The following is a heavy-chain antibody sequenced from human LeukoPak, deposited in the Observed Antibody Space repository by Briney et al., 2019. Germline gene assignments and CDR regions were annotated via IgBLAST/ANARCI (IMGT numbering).Heavy chain of an antibody. CDR3: ARDLWSGDTNWFDP. V-gene: IGHV3-7*03. CDR2: IKQDGSEK. CDR1: GFTFSSYW. J-gene: IGHJ5*02. Sequence: PGGSLRLSCAASGFTFSSYWMSWVRQAPGKGLEWVANIKQDGSEKYYVDSVKGRFTISRDNAKNSLYLQMNSLRAEDTAVYYCARDLWSGDTNWFDPWGQGTLVTVS. D-gene: IGHD3-10*01.